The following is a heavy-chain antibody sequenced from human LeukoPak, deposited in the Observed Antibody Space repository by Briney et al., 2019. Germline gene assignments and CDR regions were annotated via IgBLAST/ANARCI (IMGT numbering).Heavy chain of an antibody. CDR3: AKLPRVPKTFDI. J-gene: IGHJ3*02. CDR1: GFTFSSYA. V-gene: IGHV3-23*01. CDR2: ISGSGGST. Sequence: PGGSLRLSCAASGFTFSSYAMSWVRQAPGKGLEWVSAISGSGGSTYYAASVKGRFTTSRDNSKNTLYLQMNSLRAEDTAVYYCAKLPRVPKTFDIWGQGTMVTVSS.